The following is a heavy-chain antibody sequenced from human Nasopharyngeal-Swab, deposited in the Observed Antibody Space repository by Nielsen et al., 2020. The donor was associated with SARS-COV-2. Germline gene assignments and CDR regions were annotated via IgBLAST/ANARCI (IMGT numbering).Heavy chain of an antibody. D-gene: IGHD1-26*01. CDR1: GYSFTSYW. J-gene: IGHJ3*02. V-gene: IGHV5-51*01. CDR3: ARRLKVGATEAFDI. Sequence: GGSLRLSCKGSGYSFTSYWIGWVRQMPGKGLEWMRIIYPGDSDTRYSPSFQGQVTISADKSISTAYLQWSSLKASDTAMYYCARRLKVGATEAFDIWGQGTMVTVSS. CDR2: IYPGDSDT.